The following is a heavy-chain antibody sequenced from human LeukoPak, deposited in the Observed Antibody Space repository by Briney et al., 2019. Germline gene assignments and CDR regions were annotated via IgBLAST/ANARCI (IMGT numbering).Heavy chain of an antibody. CDR3: ARDATVTSSLPGR. Sequence: ASVKVSCKAPGYTFTSYGISWVRQAPGQGLEWMGWISAYNGNTNYAQTLQGRVTMTTDTSTSTAYMELGSLRSDDTAVYYCARDATVTSSLPGRWGQGTLVTVSS. D-gene: IGHD4-17*01. CDR1: GYTFTSYG. CDR2: ISAYNGNT. V-gene: IGHV1-18*01. J-gene: IGHJ4*02.